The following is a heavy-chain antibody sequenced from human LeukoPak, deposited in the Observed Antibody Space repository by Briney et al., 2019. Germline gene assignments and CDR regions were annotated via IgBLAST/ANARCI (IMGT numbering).Heavy chain of an antibody. CDR1: GGSISSSSYY. D-gene: IGHD6-13*01. CDR3: AREGEQQLVPNWFDP. V-gene: IGHV4-39*02. J-gene: IGHJ5*02. CDR2: IYYSGST. Sequence: SETLSLTCTVSGGSISSSSYYWGWIRQPPGKGLEWIGSIYYSGSTYYNPSLKSRVTISVDTSKNQFSLKLSSVTAADTAVYYSAREGEQQLVPNWFDPWGQGTLVTVSS.